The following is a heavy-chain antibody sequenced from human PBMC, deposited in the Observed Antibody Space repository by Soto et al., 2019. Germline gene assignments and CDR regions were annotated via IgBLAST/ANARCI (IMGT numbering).Heavy chain of an antibody. D-gene: IGHD5-18*01. CDR1: GGSISSGDYY. CDR3: ARGVDTAMVPDYYFDY. Sequence: QVQLQESGPGLVKPSQTLSLTCTVSGGSISSGDYYWSWIRQPPGKGLEWIGYIYYSGSTYYNPSLKSRFTISVDTSKNQFSLKLSSVTAADTAVYYCARGVDTAMVPDYYFDYWGQGTLVTVSS. CDR2: IYYSGST. J-gene: IGHJ4*02. V-gene: IGHV4-30-4*01.